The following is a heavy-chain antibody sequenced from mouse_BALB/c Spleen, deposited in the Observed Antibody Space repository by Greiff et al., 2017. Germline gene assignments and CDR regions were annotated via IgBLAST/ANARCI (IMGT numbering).Heavy chain of an antibody. CDR1: GFTFSSFG. J-gene: IGHJ2*01. CDR2: ISSGSSTI. Sequence: EVQVVESGGGLVQPGGSRKLSCAASGFTFSSFGMHWVRQAPEKGLEWVAYISSGSSTIYYADTVKGRFTISRDNPKNTLFLQMTSLRSEDTAMYYCARDFDYWGQGTTLTVSS. V-gene: IGHV5-17*02. CDR3: ARDFDY.